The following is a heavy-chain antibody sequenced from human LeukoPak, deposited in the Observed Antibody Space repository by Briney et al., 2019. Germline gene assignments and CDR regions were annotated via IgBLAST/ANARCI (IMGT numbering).Heavy chain of an antibody. CDR2: IYYSGST. D-gene: IGHD2-2*01. V-gene: IGHV4-30-4*01. CDR3: ARGEGDIVVVPAAMVFGY. J-gene: IGHJ4*02. Sequence: SETLSLTCTVSGGSISSGDYYWSWIRQPPGKGLEWIGYIYYSGSTYYSPSLKSRVTISVDTSKNQFSLKLSSVTAADAAVYYCARGEGDIVVVPAAMVFGYWGQGTLVTVSS. CDR1: GGSISSGDYY.